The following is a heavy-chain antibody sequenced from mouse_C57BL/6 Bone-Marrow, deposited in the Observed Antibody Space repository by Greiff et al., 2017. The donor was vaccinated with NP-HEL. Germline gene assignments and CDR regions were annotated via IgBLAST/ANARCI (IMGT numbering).Heavy chain of an antibody. CDR2: IDPSDSYT. D-gene: IGHD2-3*01. CDR1: GYTFTSYW. Sequence: QVQLQQPGAELVMPGASVKLSCKASGYTFTSYWMHWVKQRPGQGLEWIGEIDPSDSYTNYNQKFKGKSTLTVDKSSSTAYMQLSSLTSEDSAVYYCARHDGYPAWFAYWGQETLVTVSA. J-gene: IGHJ3*01. CDR3: ARHDGYPAWFAY. V-gene: IGHV1-69*01.